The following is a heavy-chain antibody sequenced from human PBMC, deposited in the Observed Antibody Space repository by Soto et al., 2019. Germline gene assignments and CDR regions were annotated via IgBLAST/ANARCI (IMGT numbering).Heavy chain of an antibody. Sequence: ASVKVSCKVSGYAFTAYYLHWVRQAPGQGLEWMGWINPDTGGTDYTEKFQGWDTMTRDTSLSTVYMELSNVKSDDTAVYYCARAVGRDGSSWHREAFDYWGQGTQVTVSS. CDR3: ARAVGRDGSSWHREAFDY. D-gene: IGHD2-2*01. CDR2: INPDTGGT. CDR1: GYAFTAYY. V-gene: IGHV1-2*04. J-gene: IGHJ4*02.